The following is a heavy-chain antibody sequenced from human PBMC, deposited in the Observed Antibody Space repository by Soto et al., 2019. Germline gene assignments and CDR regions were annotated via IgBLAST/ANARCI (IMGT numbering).Heavy chain of an antibody. V-gene: IGHV1-46*01. CDR3: GRDTSGLDY. CDR2: INPNGGNT. J-gene: IGHJ4*02. CDR1: GYTFASHY. Sequence: QVQLVQSGAEVKKPGASVKVSCTASGYTFASHYIHWVRQAPGQGLEWMGVINPNGGNTRYDQRFTGRLTMTSDTPTNTVYLVLSSLRSNDTAVYYCGRDTSGLDYWGQGTLVTVSS.